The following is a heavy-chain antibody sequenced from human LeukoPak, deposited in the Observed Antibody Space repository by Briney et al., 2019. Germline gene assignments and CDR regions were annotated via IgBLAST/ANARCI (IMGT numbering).Heavy chain of an antibody. V-gene: IGHV3-21*01. J-gene: IGHJ4*02. CDR2: ISSSSSYL. CDR3: ARDTAMVNSLDY. CDR1: GFTFSSYS. Sequence: GGSLRLSCAASGFTFSSYSMNWVRQAPGKGLEWVSSISSSSSYLYYADSVKGRFTISRDNAKNSLYLQMNSLRAEDTAVYYCARDTAMVNSLDYWGQGTLVTVSS. D-gene: IGHD5-18*01.